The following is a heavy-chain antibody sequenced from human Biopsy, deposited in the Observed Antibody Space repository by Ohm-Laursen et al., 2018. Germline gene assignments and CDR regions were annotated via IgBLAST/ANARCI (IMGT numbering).Heavy chain of an antibody. CDR1: GFRFDDYA. CDR2: ISWSSGTI. CDR3: VKSAYSSGFWEASDY. J-gene: IGHJ4*02. D-gene: IGHD6-19*01. V-gene: IGHV3-9*01. Sequence: SLRLSCAASGFRFDDYAMQWVRQAPGKGLEWVSGISWSSGTIGYADSVKGRFTVSRDTAKNSLFLQMNSLRVEDTALYYCVKSAYSSGFWEASDYWGQGTLVTVSS.